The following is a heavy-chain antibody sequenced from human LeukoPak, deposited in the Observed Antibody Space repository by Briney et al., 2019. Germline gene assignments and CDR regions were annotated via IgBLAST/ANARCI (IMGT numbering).Heavy chain of an antibody. D-gene: IGHD5-24*01. J-gene: IGHJ3*02. CDR2: ISWNSGSI. V-gene: IGHV3-9*01. CDR1: GFTFDDYA. Sequence: GGSLRLSCAASGFTFDDYAMHWVRQAPGKGLEWVSGISWNSGSIGYADSVKGRFTISRDNAKNSLYLQMNSLRAEDTALYYCAKDQGRDGYNDGSAFDIWGQGTMVTVSS. CDR3: AKDQGRDGYNDGSAFDI.